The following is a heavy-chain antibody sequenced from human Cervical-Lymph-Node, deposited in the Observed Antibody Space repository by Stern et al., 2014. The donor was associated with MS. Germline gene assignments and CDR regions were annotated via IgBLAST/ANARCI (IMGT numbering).Heavy chain of an antibody. CDR2: ISYDEKNE. V-gene: IGHV3-30*03. Sequence: VQLVESGGGVVQPGTSLRLSCATSGFTFSRYAMHWVRQAPGKGLPWLAVISYDEKNENYADSVRGRFTISRDSSKKMLYLQMDSLTIDDTAVYYCVPGSGAFDYWGQGTLVIVSS. CDR3: VPGSGAFDY. CDR1: GFTFSRYA. D-gene: IGHD3-10*01. J-gene: IGHJ4*02.